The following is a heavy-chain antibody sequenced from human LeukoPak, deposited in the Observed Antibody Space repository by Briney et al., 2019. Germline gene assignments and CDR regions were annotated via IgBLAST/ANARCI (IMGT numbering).Heavy chain of an antibody. CDR3: AKRVRYGSGNYYFDY. V-gene: IGHV3-23*01. CDR1: GFTFSTFG. CDR2: ISGSGDGT. D-gene: IGHD3-10*01. J-gene: IGHJ4*02. Sequence: PGGSLRLSCAASGFTFSTFGMSWVRQAPGKGLEWVSAISGSGDGTYYADSVKGRFTISRDNSKNTLYLQINSLRAEDTAVYYCAKRVRYGSGNYYFDYWGQGILVTVSS.